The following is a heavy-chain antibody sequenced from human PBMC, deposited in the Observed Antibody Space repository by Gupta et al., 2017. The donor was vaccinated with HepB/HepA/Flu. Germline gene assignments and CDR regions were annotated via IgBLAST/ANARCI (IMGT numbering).Heavy chain of an antibody. CDR2: IRGDASNT. J-gene: IGHJ4*02. Sequence: DVQLLESGGGLVQPGGSLRLSCTASGITFRYYGMTWVRQAPGEGLEWISTIRGDASNTHYADSVKGRFTISRDNSQSTMYLQLNSLRVDDTAIYYCAKDGADDASPMFDHWGQGTLVTVSS. CDR3: AKDGADDASPMFDH. D-gene: IGHD1-1*01. V-gene: IGHV3-23*01. CDR1: GITFRYYG.